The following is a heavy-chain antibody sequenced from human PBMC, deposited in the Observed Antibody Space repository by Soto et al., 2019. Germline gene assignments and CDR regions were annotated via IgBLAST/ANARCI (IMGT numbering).Heavy chain of an antibody. J-gene: IGHJ4*02. CDR2: ISGSGGTT. D-gene: IGHD2-15*01. V-gene: IGHV3-23*01. CDR1: GFTFSSYV. CDR3: AKAFCTSSTCYSPGT. Sequence: EVQLLESGGGLVQPGGSLRLSCAASGFTFSSYVMSWVRQAPGKGLEWVSLISGSGGTTYYADSVKGRFTISRDNSKNTLLLQMNSLRAEDTALYYCAKAFCTSSTCYSPGTWGQGTLDTVSS.